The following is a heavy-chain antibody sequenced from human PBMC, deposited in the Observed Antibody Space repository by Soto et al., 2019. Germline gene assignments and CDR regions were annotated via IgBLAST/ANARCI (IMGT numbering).Heavy chain of an antibody. CDR1: GFAFSSFD. J-gene: IGHJ4*02. V-gene: IGHV3-23*01. D-gene: IGHD3-10*01. CDR2: LSSSGGTT. Sequence: EVQLLESGGDLVQPGGSLRLSCVASGFAFSSFDLSWVRQAPGKGLEWVSGLSSSGGTTYYADSVKGRFTVSRDNSKNTLYRQMDSLRLDDTGVYYCARVSGIILPNYWGQGTRVTVSS. CDR3: ARVSGIILPNY.